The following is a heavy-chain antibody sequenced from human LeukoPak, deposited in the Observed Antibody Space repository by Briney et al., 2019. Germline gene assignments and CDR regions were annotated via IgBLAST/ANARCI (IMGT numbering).Heavy chain of an antibody. V-gene: IGHV1-18*01. Sequence: ASVKVSCTASGYTFTNYHISWVRQAPGQGLELMGWISAYNGDTSSAQILQGRVTLTTDTSTSTAYMELRSLTSDDTAVYYCARRWFGTDAAFDIWGQGTVVTVSS. CDR1: GYTFTNYH. CDR2: ISAYNGDT. CDR3: ARRWFGTDAAFDI. D-gene: IGHD3-10*01. J-gene: IGHJ3*02.